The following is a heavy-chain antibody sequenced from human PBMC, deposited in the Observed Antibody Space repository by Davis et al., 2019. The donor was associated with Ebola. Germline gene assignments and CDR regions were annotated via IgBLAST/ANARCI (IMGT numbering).Heavy chain of an antibody. J-gene: IGHJ6*03. CDR3: ASCSSTSCSYYYYYYMDV. CDR1: GFTFSSYW. Sequence: GESLKISCAASGFTFSSYWMHWVRQAPGKGLVWVSRINSDGSSTSYADSVKGRFTISRDNAKNTLYLQMNSLRAGDTAVYYCASCSSTSCSYYYYYYMDVWGKGTTVTVSS. V-gene: IGHV3-74*01. CDR2: INSDGSST. D-gene: IGHD2-2*01.